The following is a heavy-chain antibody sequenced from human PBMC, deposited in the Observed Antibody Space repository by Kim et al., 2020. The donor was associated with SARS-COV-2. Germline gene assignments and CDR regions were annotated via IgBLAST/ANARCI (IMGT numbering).Heavy chain of an antibody. CDR1: GGSISSYY. V-gene: IGHV4-59*01. CDR3: ARGSLGYCSSTSCQSYWYFDL. Sequence: SETLSLTCTVSGGSISSYYWSWIRQPPGKGLEWIGYIYYSGSTNYNPSLKSRVTISVDTSKNQFSLKLSSVTAADTAVYYCARGSLGYCSSTSCQSYWYFDLWGRGTLVTVSS. D-gene: IGHD2-2*01. CDR2: IYYSGST. J-gene: IGHJ2*01.